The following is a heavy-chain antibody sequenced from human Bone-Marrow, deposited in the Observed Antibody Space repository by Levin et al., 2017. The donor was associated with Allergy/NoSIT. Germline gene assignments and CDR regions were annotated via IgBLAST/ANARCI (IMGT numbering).Heavy chain of an antibody. CDR2: ISGSGSST. V-gene: IGHV3-23*01. Sequence: PGESLKISCAASGFTFSSYAMSWVRQAPGKGLEWVSAISGSGSSTYYADSVKGRFTISRDNSKNTLYLQMNSLRADDTAVYYCAKYLPVAGTWYYGMDVWGQGTTVTVSS. D-gene: IGHD6-19*01. J-gene: IGHJ6*02. CDR1: GFTFSSYA. CDR3: AKYLPVAGTWYYGMDV.